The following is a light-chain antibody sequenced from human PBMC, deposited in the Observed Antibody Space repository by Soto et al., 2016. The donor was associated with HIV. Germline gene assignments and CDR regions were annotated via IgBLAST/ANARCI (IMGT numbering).Light chain of an antibody. CDR1: QDIYNY. Sequence: DIQMTQSPSSLSGSIGDRVSITCRASQDIYNYLAWYQQKPGKVPRLLISAAMNLESGVPSRFRGSGSGTEFTLTITGLQPEDIATYYCQKYNGVITFGGGPRWRS. V-gene: IGKV1-27*01. J-gene: IGKJ4*01. CDR2: AAM. CDR3: QKYNGVIT.